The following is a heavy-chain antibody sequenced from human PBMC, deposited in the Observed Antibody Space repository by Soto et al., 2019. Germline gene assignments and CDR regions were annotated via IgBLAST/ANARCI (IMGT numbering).Heavy chain of an antibody. CDR3: TVPRLLWFGEFPYCFDY. CDR2: IRSKANSYAT. CDR1: GFTFSGSA. D-gene: IGHD3-10*01. Sequence: EVQLVESGGGLVQPGGSLKLSCAASGFTFSGSAMHWVRQASGKGLEWVGRIRSKANSYATAYAASVKGRFTISRDDSKNTAYMHMNSLKYEDKAVYYCTVPRLLWFGEFPYCFDYWGQETLVTVSP. J-gene: IGHJ4*02. V-gene: IGHV3-73*01.